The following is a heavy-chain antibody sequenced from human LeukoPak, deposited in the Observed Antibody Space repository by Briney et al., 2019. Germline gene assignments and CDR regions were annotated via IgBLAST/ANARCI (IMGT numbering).Heavy chain of an antibody. J-gene: IGHJ3*02. CDR2: IDPSDSYT. Sequence: GESLKISCKGSGYSFTSYWISWVRQMPGKGLEWMGRIDPSDSYTNYSPSFQGHVTISSDKSISTAYLQWSSLKASDTAMYYCARRVGGSYSSNDAFDIWGQGTMVTVSS. CDR3: ARRVGGSYSSNDAFDI. V-gene: IGHV5-10-1*01. CDR1: GYSFTSYW. D-gene: IGHD1-26*01.